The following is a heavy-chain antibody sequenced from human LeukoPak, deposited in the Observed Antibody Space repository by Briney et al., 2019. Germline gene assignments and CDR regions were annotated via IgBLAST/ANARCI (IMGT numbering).Heavy chain of an antibody. J-gene: IGHJ3*02. Sequence: GGSLRLSCAASGFTFSSYAMHWVRQAPVKGLEYVSAISSNGGSTYYANSVKGRLTISRDNSKNTLYLQMGSLRAEDMAVYYCARDRDGAFDIWGQGTMVTVSS. CDR2: ISSNGGST. V-gene: IGHV3-64*01. D-gene: IGHD5-24*01. CDR1: GFTFSSYA. CDR3: ARDRDGAFDI.